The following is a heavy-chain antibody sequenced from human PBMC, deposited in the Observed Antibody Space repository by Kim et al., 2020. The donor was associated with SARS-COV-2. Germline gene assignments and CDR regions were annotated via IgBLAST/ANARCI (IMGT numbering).Heavy chain of an antibody. J-gene: IGHJ6*02. CDR2: IRSKAYGGTT. Sequence: GGSLRLSCTASGFTFGDYAMSWFRQAPGKGLEWVGFIRSKAYGGTTEYAASVKGRFTISRDDSKSIAYLQMNSLKTEDTAVYYCTRDLWELLHYYYYGMDVWGQGTTVTVSS. CDR3: TRDLWELLHYYYYGMDV. V-gene: IGHV3-49*03. D-gene: IGHD1-26*01. CDR1: GFTFGDYA.